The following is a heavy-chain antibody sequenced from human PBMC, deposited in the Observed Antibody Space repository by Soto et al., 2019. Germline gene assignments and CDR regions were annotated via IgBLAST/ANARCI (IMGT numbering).Heavy chain of an antibody. V-gene: IGHV3-48*02. CDR3: ARVSETSERY. J-gene: IGHJ4*02. D-gene: IGHD1-1*01. CDR2: ISSSGGII. Sequence: EVQLVESGGGFVQPGESLRLSCAASGFTFSSFHMNWVRQAPGKGLEWVSFISSSGGIIQYADSVKGRFTISRDNAKNSLSLQMTSLRDDDTAVYYCARVSETSERYWGQGTLVTVSS. CDR1: GFTFSSFH.